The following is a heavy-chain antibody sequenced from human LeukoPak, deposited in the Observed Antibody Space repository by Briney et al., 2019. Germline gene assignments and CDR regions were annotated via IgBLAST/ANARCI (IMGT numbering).Heavy chain of an antibody. CDR3: ARDGNSGYDLSYYYGMDV. CDR2: ISYDGSYK. CDR1: GFAFSSYG. Sequence: GGSLRLSCAASGFAFSSYGIHWVRQAPGKGLEWVAVISYDGSYKYYADSVKGRFTISRDNSKNTLYLQMNSLRAEDTAVYYCARDGNSGYDLSYYYGMDVWGKGTTVAVSS. V-gene: IGHV3-30*03. J-gene: IGHJ6*04. D-gene: IGHD5-12*01.